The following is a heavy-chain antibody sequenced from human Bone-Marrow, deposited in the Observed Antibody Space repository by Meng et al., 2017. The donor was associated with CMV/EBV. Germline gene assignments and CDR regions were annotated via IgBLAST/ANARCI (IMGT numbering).Heavy chain of an antibody. CDR3: ARDSGGSYPNDAFDI. CDR1: GFTFSSYS. V-gene: IGHV3-21*01. CDR2: ISSSSSSI. Sequence: GESLKISCTASGFTFSSYSMNWVRQAPGKGLEWVSSISSSSSSIFYADSVKGRFTISRDNAKNSLYLQMNSLRAEDTAVYYCARDSGGSYPNDAFDIWGQGTMVTVSS. J-gene: IGHJ3*02. D-gene: IGHD1-26*01.